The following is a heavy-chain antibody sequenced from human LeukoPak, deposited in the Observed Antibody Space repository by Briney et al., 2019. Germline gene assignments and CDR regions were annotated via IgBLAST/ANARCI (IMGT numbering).Heavy chain of an antibody. Sequence: PGGSLRLSCAASGFTFSDYYMSWIRQAPGKGLEWVSYISSSGSTIYYADSVKGRFTIPRDNAKNSLYLQMNSLRAEDTAVYYCARVGGERGYDILTGYYSFDYWGQGTLVTVSS. CDR2: ISSSGSTI. CDR3: ARVGGERGYDILTGYYSFDY. J-gene: IGHJ4*02. CDR1: GFTFSDYY. V-gene: IGHV3-11*04. D-gene: IGHD3-9*01.